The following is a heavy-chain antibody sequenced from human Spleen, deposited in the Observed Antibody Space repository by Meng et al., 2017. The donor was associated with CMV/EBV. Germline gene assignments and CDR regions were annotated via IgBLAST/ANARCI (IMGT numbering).Heavy chain of an antibody. CDR2: IDPNTGNP. D-gene: IGHD5-24*01. Sequence: VQRAQAGVKMEKPAATVQVSAKAPGYTFTSYAINRVRQAPGQGPDWMGWIDPNTGNPTYDQGFTGRFVFSLDTSVSTAYLQINSLRADDTAVYYCARDSPLDGYSLLDYWGQGTLVTVSS. J-gene: IGHJ4*02. V-gene: IGHV7-4-1*02. CDR3: ARDSPLDGYSLLDY. CDR1: GYTFTSYA.